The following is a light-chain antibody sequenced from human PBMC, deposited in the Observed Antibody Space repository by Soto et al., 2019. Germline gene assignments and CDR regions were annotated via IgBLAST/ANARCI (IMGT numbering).Light chain of an antibody. CDR2: QVT. J-gene: IGLJ1*01. V-gene: IGLV2-8*01. CDR3: SSYAGSDNYV. CDR1: SSDVGDHNL. Sequence: QSALTQPPSASGSPGQSVTISCTGTSSDVGDHNLVSWYQQYPGKAPKLLIYQVTNRASGVPNRFSGSKSGNTASLTVSGLQAEDEADYYCSSYAGSDNYVFGPGTKVTVL.